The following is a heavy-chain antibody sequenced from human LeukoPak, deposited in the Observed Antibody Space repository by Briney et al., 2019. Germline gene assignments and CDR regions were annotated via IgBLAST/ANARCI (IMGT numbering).Heavy chain of an antibody. D-gene: IGHD3-22*01. CDR3: ARDSSGYYRSTYYFDY. Sequence: SETLSLTCTVSGGSISSSNYYWGWIRQPPGKGLEWIGSIYYSGSTYYNPSLKSRVTISVDTSKNQFSLKLSSVTAADTAVYYCARDSSGYYRSTYYFDYWGQGTLVTVSS. CDR1: GGSISSSNYY. V-gene: IGHV4-39*02. J-gene: IGHJ4*02. CDR2: IYYSGST.